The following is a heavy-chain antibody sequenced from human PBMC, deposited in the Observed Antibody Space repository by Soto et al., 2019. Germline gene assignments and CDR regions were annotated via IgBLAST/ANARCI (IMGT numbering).Heavy chain of an antibody. Sequence: QVQLVQSGAEVKKPGASVKVSCKASGYTFTSYGISWVRQAPGQGLEWMGWISSYNGNTNYAQKLKGRVTMTTDTSTSTAYRELRGLRSDDTAVYYCARAPPYGGTADFWYWGQGTLVTVSS. V-gene: IGHV1-18*01. CDR3: ARAPPYGGTADFWY. CDR2: ISSYNGNT. J-gene: IGHJ4*02. CDR1: GYTFTSYG. D-gene: IGHD3-3*01.